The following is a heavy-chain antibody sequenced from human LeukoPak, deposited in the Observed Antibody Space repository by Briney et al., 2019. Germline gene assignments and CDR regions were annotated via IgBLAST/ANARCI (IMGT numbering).Heavy chain of an antibody. J-gene: IGHJ3*01. Sequence: GGSLRLSCAASGFTFSPYTMHWFRQPPGRGVEWVSYINTGSTTIYYADSVKGRFTISRDNAKNSVYLHLNSLTAEDTAVYYCARDSSVCEFDVWGQGTLVTVSS. CDR1: GFTFSPYT. CDR2: INTGSTTI. D-gene: IGHD6-6*01. CDR3: ARDSSVCEFDV. V-gene: IGHV3-48*01.